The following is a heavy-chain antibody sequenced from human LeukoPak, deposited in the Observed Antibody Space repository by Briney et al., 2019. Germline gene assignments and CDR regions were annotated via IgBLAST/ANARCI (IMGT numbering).Heavy chain of an antibody. V-gene: IGHV3-30*04. D-gene: IGHD5/OR15-5a*01. J-gene: IGHJ4*02. CDR1: GFTFSNYA. CDR2: IAYDGSNK. Sequence: PGTSLRLSCAASGFTFSNYAMHWVRQAPGKGLEWVATIAYDGSNKYYGNSVKGRFTISRDNSKNTLYLQMNSLRAEDTAVYYCAKEVYPPDYWGQGTLVTVSS. CDR3: AKEVYPPDY.